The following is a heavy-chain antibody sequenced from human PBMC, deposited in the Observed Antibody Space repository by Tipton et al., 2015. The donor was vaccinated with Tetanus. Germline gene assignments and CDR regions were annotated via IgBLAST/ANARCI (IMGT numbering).Heavy chain of an antibody. D-gene: IGHD1-1*01. J-gene: IGHJ1*01. V-gene: IGHV3-9*01. CDR2: LSWNSGNM. CDR1: GFTFDDYG. CDR3: ANDVNWNLRYFQQ. Sequence: RSLRLSCAASGFTFDDYGMHWVRQVPGKGLEWVSGLSWNSGNMAYADSVKGRVTISRDNAKNSLYLQMNSLRAEDTAVYYCANDVNWNLRYFQQWGQGAVVTVSS.